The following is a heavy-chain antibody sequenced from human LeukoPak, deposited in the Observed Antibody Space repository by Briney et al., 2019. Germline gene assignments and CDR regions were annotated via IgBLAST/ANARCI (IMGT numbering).Heavy chain of an antibody. CDR2: IIPIFGTA. Sequence: SVKVSCKASGGTFSSYAISWVRQAPGQGLEWMGGIIPIFGTANYAQKFQGRVTITADESTSTAYMELSSLRSEDTAVYYCASQGSGSYYEGGADYWGQGTLVTVSS. CDR3: ASQGSGSYYEGGADY. J-gene: IGHJ4*02. V-gene: IGHV1-69*13. D-gene: IGHD1-26*01. CDR1: GGTFSSYA.